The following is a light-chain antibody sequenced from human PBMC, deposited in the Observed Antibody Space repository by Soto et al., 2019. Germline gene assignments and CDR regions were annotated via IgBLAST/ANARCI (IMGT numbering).Light chain of an antibody. J-gene: IGKJ4*01. CDR2: GAA. CDR1: QSVRGSY. CDR3: QQYYNWPLT. Sequence: MVLTQSPGTLSLSPGERATLSCRASQSVRGSYLAWYKQKPGQAPRLLIFGAASRATGIPDRFSGRGSGTEFTLTISSLKSEDFEVYYCQQYYNWPLTFGGGTKVDIK. V-gene: IGKV3-20*01.